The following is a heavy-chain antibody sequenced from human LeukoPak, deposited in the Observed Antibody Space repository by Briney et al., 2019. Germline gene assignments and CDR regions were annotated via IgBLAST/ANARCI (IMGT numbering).Heavy chain of an antibody. V-gene: IGHV1-69*04. J-gene: IGHJ6*02. D-gene: IGHD3-16*01. CDR1: GGTFSSHA. CDR3: AGNPLGTEMLMGYYYYGMDV. Sequence: ASVKVSCTASGGTFSSHALSWVRQAPGQGLEWMGRIIPMFGVTNYAQNFQGRFTITADKSTTTVYMELTSLRSEDTAVYYCAGNPLGTEMLMGYYYYGMDVWGQGTTVTVSS. CDR2: IIPMFGVT.